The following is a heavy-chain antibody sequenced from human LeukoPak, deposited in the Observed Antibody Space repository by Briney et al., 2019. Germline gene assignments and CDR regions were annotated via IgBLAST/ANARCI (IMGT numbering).Heavy chain of an antibody. J-gene: IGHJ4*02. V-gene: IGHV4-61*02. CDR3: ACIAARPGYYFDY. CDR1: GGSISSGSYY. CDR2: IYTSGST. Sequence: PSQTLSLTCTVSGGSISSGSYYWSWIRQPAGKGLEWIGRIYTSGSTNYNPSLKSRVTISVDTSKNQFSLKLSSVTAADTAVYYCACIAARPGYYFDYRGQGTLVTVSS. D-gene: IGHD6-6*01.